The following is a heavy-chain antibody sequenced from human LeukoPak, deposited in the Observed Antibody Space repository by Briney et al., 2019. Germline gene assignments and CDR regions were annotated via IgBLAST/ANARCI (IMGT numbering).Heavy chain of an antibody. Sequence: SETLSLTCTVSGGSISSGGYCWSWIRQHPGKGLEWIGYIYYSGSTYYNPSLKSRVTISVDTSKNQFSLKLSSVTAADTAVYYCARGIYGSGSYYNGWGQGTLVTVSS. V-gene: IGHV4-30-4*08. CDR2: IYYSGST. D-gene: IGHD3-10*01. J-gene: IGHJ4*02. CDR1: GGSISSGGYC. CDR3: ARGIYGSGSYYNG.